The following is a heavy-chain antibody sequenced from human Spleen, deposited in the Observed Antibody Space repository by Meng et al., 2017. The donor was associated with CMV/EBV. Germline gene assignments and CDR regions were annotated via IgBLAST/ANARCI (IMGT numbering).Heavy chain of an antibody. D-gene: IGHD3-16*01. CDR1: GNTFTSFY. CDR2: ISLSSGST. CDR3: AKDDSGGEGSALDV. V-gene: IGHV1-46*01. J-gene: IGHJ3*01. Sequence: ASVKVSCKASGNTFTSFYFHWVRQAPGQGLEWMGKISLSSGSTRYALKLYDRIGMTRDTSTNTVYLDLISLRSEDTAVYYCAKDDSGGEGSALDVWGRGTMVIVSS.